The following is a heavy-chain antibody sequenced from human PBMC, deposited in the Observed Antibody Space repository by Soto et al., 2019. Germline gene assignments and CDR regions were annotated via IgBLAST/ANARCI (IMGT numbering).Heavy chain of an antibody. CDR1: GFIFSSYS. Sequence: EVQLVESGGGQVKPGGSLRLSCAASGFIFSSYSMNWVRRAPGKGLEWVSSISPRSDYIYFADSMRGRFTISRDNAQNSLYLHMNNLRAEDTAVYHCARVSGTLERYSDLDYWGQGTLVTVSS. V-gene: IGHV3-21*06. J-gene: IGHJ4*02. D-gene: IGHD3-10*01. CDR2: ISPRSDYI. CDR3: ARVSGTLERYSDLDY.